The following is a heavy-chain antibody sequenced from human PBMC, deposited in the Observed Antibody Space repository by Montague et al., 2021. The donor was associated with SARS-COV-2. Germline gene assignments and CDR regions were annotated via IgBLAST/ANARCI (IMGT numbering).Heavy chain of an antibody. Sequence: SETLSLTCAVYGGSFSGYYWSWIRQPPGKGLEWIGEINHSGSTNXNPSLKSRVTISVDTSKNQFSLKLSSVTAADTAVYYCARGRSEFLWFVASVNDAFDFWGQGTMVTVSS. D-gene: IGHD3-10*01. CDR1: GGSFSGYY. CDR3: ARGRSEFLWFVASVNDAFDF. CDR2: INHSGST. J-gene: IGHJ3*01. V-gene: IGHV4-34*01.